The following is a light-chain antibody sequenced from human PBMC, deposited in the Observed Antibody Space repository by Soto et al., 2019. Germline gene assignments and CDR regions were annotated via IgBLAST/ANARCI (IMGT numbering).Light chain of an antibody. CDR3: CSYAGSSISYV. CDR1: SSDVGSYNL. J-gene: IGLJ1*01. V-gene: IGLV2-23*02. Sequence: QSVLTQPASVSGSPGQSITISCTGTSSDVGSYNLVSWYQQHPGKAPKLMIYEVSKRPSGVSNRFYGSKSGNTASLTISGLQAEDETDYYCCSYAGSSISYVFGTGTKVTVL. CDR2: EVS.